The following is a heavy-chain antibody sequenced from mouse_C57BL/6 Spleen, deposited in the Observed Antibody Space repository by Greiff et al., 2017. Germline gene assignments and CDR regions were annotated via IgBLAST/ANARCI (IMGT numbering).Heavy chain of an antibody. CDR2: INPNNGGT. CDR3: ARSPDAMDY. Sequence: DVQLQESGPELVKPGASVKIPCKASGYTFTDYNMDWVKQSHGKSLEWIGDINPNNGGTIYNQKFKGKATLTVDKSSSTAYMELRSLTSEDTAVYYCARSPDAMDYWGQGTSVTVSS. V-gene: IGHV1-18*01. J-gene: IGHJ4*01. CDR1: GYTFTDYN.